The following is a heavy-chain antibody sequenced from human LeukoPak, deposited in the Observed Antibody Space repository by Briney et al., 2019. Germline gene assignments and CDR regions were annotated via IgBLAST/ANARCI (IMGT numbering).Heavy chain of an antibody. D-gene: IGHD3-3*01. V-gene: IGHV5-51*01. J-gene: IGHJ4*02. Sequence: GESLKISCKGSGYIFTSYWIGWVRQMPGKGLEWMGIVYPGDSDTRYSPSFQGQVTISADKSISTAYLQWSSLKASDTAMYYCARLGDFWSGYINPNRYYFDYWGQGTLVTVSS. CDR1: GYIFTSYW. CDR3: ARLGDFWSGYINPNRYYFDY. CDR2: VYPGDSDT.